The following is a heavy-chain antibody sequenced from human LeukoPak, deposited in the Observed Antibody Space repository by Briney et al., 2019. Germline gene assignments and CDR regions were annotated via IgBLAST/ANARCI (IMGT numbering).Heavy chain of an antibody. CDR3: ARLLGGY. D-gene: IGHD2/OR15-2a*01. J-gene: IGHJ4*02. Sequence: KASETLSLTCTVSGYSISSGYYWGWIRQPPGKGLEWIALIYHSGTTYYNPSLKSRVTISVDTSKNQFSLKLSSVTAADTAVYYCARLLGGYWGQGTLVTVSS. CDR2: IYHSGTT. CDR1: GYSISSGYY. V-gene: IGHV4-38-2*02.